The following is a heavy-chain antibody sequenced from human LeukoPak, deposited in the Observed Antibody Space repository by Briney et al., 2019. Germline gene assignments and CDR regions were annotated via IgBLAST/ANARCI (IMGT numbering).Heavy chain of an antibody. CDR3: ASYSSGWFKPLDS. Sequence: GGSLRLSCVGSGFRFGNSAMSWVRQIPGKGLEWVSSITSTSGSIKYVDSVKGRFTISRDNPKNTLFLQMDSLRAEDTAIYYCASYSSGWFKPLDSWGQGTLVTASS. CDR1: GFRFGNSA. V-gene: IGHV3-23*01. D-gene: IGHD6-19*01. CDR2: ITSTSGSI. J-gene: IGHJ4*02.